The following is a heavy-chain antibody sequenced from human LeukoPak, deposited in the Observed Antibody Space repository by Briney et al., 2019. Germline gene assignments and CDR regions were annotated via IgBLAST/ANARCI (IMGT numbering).Heavy chain of an antibody. V-gene: IGHV3-23*01. CDR2: INGSGGRI. CDR3: ATSKYSGSY. Sequence: GGSLRLSCAASGFTFSSYAMSWVRQAPGKGLEWVSAINGSGGRIYYGASVKGRFTISRDNSKNTLNLQMNSLRAEDTAVYYCATSKYSGSYWGQGTLVTVSS. D-gene: IGHD1-26*01. J-gene: IGHJ4*02. CDR1: GFTFSSYA.